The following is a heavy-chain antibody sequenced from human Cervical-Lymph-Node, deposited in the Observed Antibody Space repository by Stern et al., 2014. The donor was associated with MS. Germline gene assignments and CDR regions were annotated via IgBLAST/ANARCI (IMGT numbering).Heavy chain of an antibody. J-gene: IGHJ4*02. CDR2: LNPSGGVT. Sequence: VQLVESGAEVKKPGASVNISCKASGYTFTNYYLHWVRQAPGQGLEWMGILNPSGGVTIYAQKFKGRVTMTGDTSTATMQLSSLRSEDTAVYYCAKQKGRDYFFDYWGQGTLLTVSS. D-gene: IGHD3-10*01. CDR3: AKQKGRDYFFDY. CDR1: GYTFTNYY. V-gene: IGHV1-46*03.